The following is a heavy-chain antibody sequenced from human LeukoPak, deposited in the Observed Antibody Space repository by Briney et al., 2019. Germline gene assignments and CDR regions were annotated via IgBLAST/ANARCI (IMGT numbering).Heavy chain of an antibody. Sequence: GESLKISCKGSGYRFTSYWIGWMSQMPGKGLEWMGIIYPGDSDTRYSPSFQGQVTISADKSISTAYLQWSSLKASDTAMYYWARHGEGEYFQEWGQGTLVSVSS. CDR1: GYRFTSYW. V-gene: IGHV5-51*01. CDR2: IYPGDSDT. D-gene: IGHD7-27*01. CDR3: ARHGEGEYFQE. J-gene: IGHJ1*01.